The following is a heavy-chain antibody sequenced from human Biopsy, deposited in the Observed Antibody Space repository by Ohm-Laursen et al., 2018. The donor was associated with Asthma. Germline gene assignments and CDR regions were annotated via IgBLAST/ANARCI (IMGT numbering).Heavy chain of an antibody. D-gene: IGHD3-9*01. Sequence: ASVKVSCKASGYTFTSYAMHWVRQAPGQRLEWMGWINAGNGHTKYSQKFQGRVAITRDTSASTAYMELSSLRSEDTAVYYCARTYYDFLTGQVNDAFDIWGQGTMVTVSS. CDR3: ARTYYDFLTGQVNDAFDI. J-gene: IGHJ3*02. V-gene: IGHV1-3*01. CDR2: INAGNGHT. CDR1: GYTFTSYA.